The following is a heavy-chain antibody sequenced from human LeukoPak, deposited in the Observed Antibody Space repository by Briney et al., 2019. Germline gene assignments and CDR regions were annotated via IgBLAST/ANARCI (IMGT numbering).Heavy chain of an antibody. CDR3: ARGPPIYCSGGSCYDY. CDR2: ISSSGSTI. J-gene: IGHJ4*02. CDR1: GFTFSDYY. V-gene: IGHV3-11*01. Sequence: GGSLRLSCAASGFTFSDYYMSWIRQAPGEGLGWVSYISSSGSTIYYADSVKGRFTISRDNAKNSLYLQMNSLRAEDTAVYYCARGPPIYCSGGSCYDYWGQGTLVTVSS. D-gene: IGHD2-15*01.